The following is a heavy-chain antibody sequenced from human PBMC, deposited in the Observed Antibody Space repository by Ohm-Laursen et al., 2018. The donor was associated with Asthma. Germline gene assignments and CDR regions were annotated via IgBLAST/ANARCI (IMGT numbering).Heavy chain of an antibody. D-gene: IGHD2-2*01. J-gene: IGHJ3*02. CDR2: IYYTGST. CDR1: GASISSGDYY. V-gene: IGHV4-31*02. CDR3: AKSCSTSSCRDAFDI. Sequence: SQTLSLTWTVSGASISSGDYYWSWIRQLPGRGLEWIGYIYYTGSTYYNPSLKSRLTISVDTSKTQFSLKLSSVTAANTAVYYCAKSCSTSSCRDAFDIWGPGTMVTVSS.